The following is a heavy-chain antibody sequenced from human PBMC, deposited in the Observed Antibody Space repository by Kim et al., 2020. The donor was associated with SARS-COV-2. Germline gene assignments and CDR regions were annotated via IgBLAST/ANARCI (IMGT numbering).Heavy chain of an antibody. Sequence: GGSLRLSCAASGFTFSSYGMHWVRQAPGKGLEWVAVIWYDGSNKYYADSVKGRFTISRDNSKNTLYLQMNSLRAEDTAVYYCARDGHSSSWTRDDAFDIWGQGTMVTVSS. D-gene: IGHD6-13*01. CDR3: ARDGHSSSWTRDDAFDI. CDR2: IWYDGSNK. CDR1: GFTFSSYG. V-gene: IGHV3-33*01. J-gene: IGHJ3*02.